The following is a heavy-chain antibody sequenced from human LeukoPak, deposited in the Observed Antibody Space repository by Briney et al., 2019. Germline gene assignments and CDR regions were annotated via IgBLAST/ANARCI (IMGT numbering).Heavy chain of an antibody. D-gene: IGHD3-22*01. CDR3: ARDPDSGGYSPWFDP. Sequence: GGSLRHSPAAPGFTSSRYSMNWVRQAPGKGLEWVSSISSSSSYIYYADSVKGRLTNARNNAKNSLYLQMNSLTAEDTAVYYCARDPDSGGYSPWFDPWGQGTLVTVSS. CDR2: ISSSSSYI. CDR1: GFTSSRYS. J-gene: IGHJ5*02. V-gene: IGHV3-21*01.